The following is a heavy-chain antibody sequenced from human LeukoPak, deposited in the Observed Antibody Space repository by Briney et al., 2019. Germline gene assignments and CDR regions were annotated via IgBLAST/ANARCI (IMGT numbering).Heavy chain of an antibody. J-gene: IGHJ4*02. CDR2: IYYSGST. CDR3: AGGDYSGGFGELLL. CDR1: GGSVSSGSYY. Sequence: SETLSLTCTVSGGSVSSGSYYWSWIRQPPGKGLEWIGYIYYSGSTNYNPSLKSRVTISVDTSKNQFSLKLSSVSAADTAVYYCAGGDYSGGFGELLLWGQGTLVTVSS. V-gene: IGHV4-61*01. D-gene: IGHD3-10*01.